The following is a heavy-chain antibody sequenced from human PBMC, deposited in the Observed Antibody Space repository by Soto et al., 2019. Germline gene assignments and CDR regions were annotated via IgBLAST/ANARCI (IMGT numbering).Heavy chain of an antibody. CDR1: GFTFTKYS. V-gene: IGHV3-48*02. Sequence: PGGSLRLSCVTSGFTFTKYSMNWVRQAPGEGLEWVSYISYSGETKYYADSLKGRYAISRDDAKNSVYLQMNSLRDEDTAFYYCVRGVVVVVGSTAENFDHWGQGTLVTVSS. J-gene: IGHJ4*02. CDR2: ISYSGETK. D-gene: IGHD2-15*01. CDR3: VRGVVVVVGSTAENFDH.